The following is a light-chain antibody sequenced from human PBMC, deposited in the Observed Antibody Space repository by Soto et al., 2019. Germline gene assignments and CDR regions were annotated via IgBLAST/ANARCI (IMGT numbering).Light chain of an antibody. Sequence: QSALTQPPSASGSPGQSVTISCTGTSSDVGGYNYVSWYQQHPGKAPKLMIYDVIKRPSGVPDRFSGSKSGNTASLTVSGLQAEDEADYYCSSYAGTNNYVFGTGTKVTVL. CDR3: SSYAGTNNYV. CDR2: DVI. J-gene: IGLJ1*01. CDR1: SSDVGGYNY. V-gene: IGLV2-8*01.